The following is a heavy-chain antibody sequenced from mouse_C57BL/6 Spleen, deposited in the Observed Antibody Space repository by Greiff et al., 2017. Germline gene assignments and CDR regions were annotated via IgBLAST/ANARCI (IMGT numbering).Heavy chain of an antibody. CDR3: ARDALYYGNYGYAMDY. V-gene: IGHV7-1*01. CDR1: GFTFSDFY. J-gene: IGHJ4*01. D-gene: IGHD2-1*01. CDR2: SRNKANDYTT. Sequence: EVMLVESGGGLVQSGRSLRLSCATSGFTFSDFYMAWVRQAPGKGLEWIAASRNKANDYTTEYSASVKGRFIVSRDTSQSILYLQMNALRAEDTAIYYCARDALYYGNYGYAMDYWGQGTSVTVSS.